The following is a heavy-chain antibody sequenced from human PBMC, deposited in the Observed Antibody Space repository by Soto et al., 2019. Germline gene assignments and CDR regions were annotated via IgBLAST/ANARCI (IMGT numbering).Heavy chain of an antibody. D-gene: IGHD1-20*01. J-gene: IGHJ6*02. V-gene: IGHV1-18*01. CDR2: ISAYNGNT. CDR3: ASSYNWNHQYYYYYGMDV. Sequence: GASVKVSCKASGYTFTSYGISWVRQAPGQGLEWMGWISAYNGNTNYAQKLQGRVTMTTDTSTSTAYMELRSLRSDDTAVYYCASSYNWNHQYYYYYGMDVWGQGTTVTVSS. CDR1: GYTFTSYG.